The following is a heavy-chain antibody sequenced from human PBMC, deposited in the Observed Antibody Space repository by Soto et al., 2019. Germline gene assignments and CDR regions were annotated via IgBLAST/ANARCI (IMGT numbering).Heavy chain of an antibody. Sequence: SETLSLTCTVSGGSISSYYWSWIRQPPGKGLEWIGYIYYSGSTNYNPSLKSRVTISVDTSKNQFSLKLSSVTAAVTAVYYCARSYYDFWSCYPPSNEYYFDYWGHGLLVTVSS. V-gene: IGHV4-59*01. CDR2: IYYSGST. CDR3: ARSYYDFWSCYPPSNEYYFDY. CDR1: GGSISSYY. J-gene: IGHJ4*01. D-gene: IGHD3-3*01.